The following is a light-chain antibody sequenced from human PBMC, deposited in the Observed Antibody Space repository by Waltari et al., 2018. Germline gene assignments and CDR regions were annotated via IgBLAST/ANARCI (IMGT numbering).Light chain of an antibody. CDR3: STYLRSSAPVV. Sequence: HSALTQPPSVSGSPGQSITIHCPGSSSDIGTYDRVSWYQQHPGEAPKLMIYDVRQRPSGVSDRFSGSKSGNTASLTVSGLQAEDEADYYCSTYLRSSAPVVFGGGTKLTVL. V-gene: IGLV2-14*03. CDR2: DVR. J-gene: IGLJ2*01. CDR1: SSDIGTYDR.